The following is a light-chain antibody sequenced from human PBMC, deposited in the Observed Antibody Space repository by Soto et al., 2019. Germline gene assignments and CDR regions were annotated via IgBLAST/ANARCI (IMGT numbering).Light chain of an antibody. CDR3: QQYVTSAIT. CDR1: QSVSSR. V-gene: IGKV3-20*01. CDR2: GAS. Sequence: EIVLTHSPGTLSFSPCERATLSFSASQSVSSRLAWYQQKPGQAPRLLISGASSRATGIPDRFSGSGSGTDFTLTISRLEPEDFALYYCQQYVTSAITFGQGTRLEIK. J-gene: IGKJ5*01.